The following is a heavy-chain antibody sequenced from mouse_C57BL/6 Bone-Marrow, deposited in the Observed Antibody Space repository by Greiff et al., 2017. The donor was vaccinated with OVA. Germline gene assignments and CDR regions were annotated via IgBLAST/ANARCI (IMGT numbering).Heavy chain of an antibody. CDR3: ARKGDYYYGSSGGFAY. D-gene: IGHD1-1*01. Sequence: VQLQQSGAELARPGASVKLSCKASGYTFTSYGISWVKQRTGQGLEWIGEIYPRSGNTYYNEKFKGKATLTADKSSSTAYMELRSLTSEDSAVYFCARKGDYYYGSSGGFAYWGQGTLVTVSA. J-gene: IGHJ3*01. CDR1: GYTFTSYG. CDR2: IYPRSGNT. V-gene: IGHV1-81*01.